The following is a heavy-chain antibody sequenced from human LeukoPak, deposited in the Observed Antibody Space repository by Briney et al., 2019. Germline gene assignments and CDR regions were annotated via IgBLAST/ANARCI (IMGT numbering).Heavy chain of an antibody. Sequence: SSETLSLTCTVSGGSISSYYWSWIRQPAGKGLEWIGRIFTSGSTNYNPSLKSRVTMSVDTSKDQFSLKLSSVTAADTAVYYCARVTHFNYYYYMDVWGKGTTVTVSS. CDR3: ARVTHFNYYYYMDV. V-gene: IGHV4-4*07. J-gene: IGHJ6*03. CDR2: IFTSGST. D-gene: IGHD3-3*02. CDR1: GGSISSYY.